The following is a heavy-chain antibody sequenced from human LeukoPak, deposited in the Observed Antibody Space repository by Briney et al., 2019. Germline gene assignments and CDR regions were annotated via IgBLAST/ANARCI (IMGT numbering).Heavy chain of an antibody. D-gene: IGHD2-21*01. J-gene: IGHJ4*02. V-gene: IGHV3-30*02. Sequence: PGGSLRLPWEASGFAFTTYGMHWVRQVPGKGLGWVAFIRYDGSDKYYVDSVKGRFTTSRDNARSTLYLQMNSLRAEDTAVYYCAKDHSQSFDSWGQGTLVTVSS. CDR2: IRYDGSDK. CDR3: AKDHSQSFDS. CDR1: GFAFTTYG.